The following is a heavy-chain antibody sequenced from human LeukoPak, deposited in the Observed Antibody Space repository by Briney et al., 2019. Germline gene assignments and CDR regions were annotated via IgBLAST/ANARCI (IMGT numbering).Heavy chain of an antibody. D-gene: IGHD3-22*01. CDR1: GYTFTSYA. CDR3: ARVYDPDDSSGYYFYH. V-gene: IGHV1-3*01. CDR2: INAGNGNT. Sequence: GASVKVSCKASGYTFTSYAMHWVRQAPGQRLEWMGWINAGNGNTKYSQKFQGRVTITRDTSASTAYMELSSLRSEDTAVYYCARVYDPDDSSGYYFYHWGQGTLVTVSS. J-gene: IGHJ4*02.